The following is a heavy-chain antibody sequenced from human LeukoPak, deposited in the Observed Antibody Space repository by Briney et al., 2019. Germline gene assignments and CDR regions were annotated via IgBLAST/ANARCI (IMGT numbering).Heavy chain of an antibody. CDR3: ARDNYYDSSANAFDI. CDR2: ISGSGRSDI. V-gene: IGHV3-23*01. CDR1: GFTFNNYA. J-gene: IGHJ3*02. Sequence: SGGSLRLSCAASGFTFNNYAMSWVRQAPGKGLEWVSAISGSGRSDIYYTDSVKGRFTISRDNSKNTLYLQMNSLRAEDTAVYYCARDNYYDSSANAFDIWGQGTMVTVSS. D-gene: IGHD3-22*01.